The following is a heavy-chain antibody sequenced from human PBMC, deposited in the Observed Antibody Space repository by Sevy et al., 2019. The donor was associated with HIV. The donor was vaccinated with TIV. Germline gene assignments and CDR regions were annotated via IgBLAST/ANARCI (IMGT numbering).Heavy chain of an antibody. CDR1: GFTFSSYA. J-gene: IGHJ4*02. V-gene: IGHV3-23*01. D-gene: IGHD3-22*01. Sequence: GGFLRLSCAASGFTFSSYAMSWVRQAPGKGLEWVSAISGSGGSTYYADSVKGRFTISRDNSKNTLYLQMNSLRAEDTAVYYCAKDYYDSSGYSPDYFDYWGQGTLVTVSS. CDR3: AKDYYDSSGYSPDYFDY. CDR2: ISGSGGST.